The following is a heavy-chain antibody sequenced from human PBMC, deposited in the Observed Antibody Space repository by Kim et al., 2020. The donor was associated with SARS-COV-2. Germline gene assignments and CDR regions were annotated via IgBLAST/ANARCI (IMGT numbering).Heavy chain of an antibody. CDR1: GFRFSNAW. D-gene: IGHD2-15*01. V-gene: IGHV3-15*01. CDR3: STGYCSGDTCLP. J-gene: IGHJ6*02. CDR2: IKSKGAGGTT. Sequence: GVSLRLSCAGSGFRFSNAWMSWVRQAPEKGLEWLGRIKSKGAGGTTEYAAPVKGRFTISRDDSKNTLYLEMNSLKTEDTAVYYCSTGYCSGDTCLPWGQGTTVTVSS.